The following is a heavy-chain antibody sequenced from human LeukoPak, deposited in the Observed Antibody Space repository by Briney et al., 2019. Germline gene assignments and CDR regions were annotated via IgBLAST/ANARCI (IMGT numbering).Heavy chain of an antibody. CDR3: ARGSWDKEQLVRGYYFDY. CDR2: IIPIFGTA. D-gene: IGHD6-6*01. CDR1: GGTFSSYA. V-gene: IGHV1-69*05. J-gene: IGHJ4*02. Sequence: ASVKVSCKASGGTFSSYAISWVRQAPGQGLEWMGGIIPIFGTANYAQKFQGRVTITTDESTSTAYMELSSLRSEDTAVYYCARGSWDKEQLVRGYYFDYWGQGTLVTVSS.